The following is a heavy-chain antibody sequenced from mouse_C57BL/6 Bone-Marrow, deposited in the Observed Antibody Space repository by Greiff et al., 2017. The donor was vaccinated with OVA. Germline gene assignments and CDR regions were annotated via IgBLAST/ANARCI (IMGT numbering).Heavy chain of an antibody. V-gene: IGHV6-6*01. CDR2: IRNKANNHAP. CDR1: GFTFSDAW. J-gene: IGHJ4*01. Sequence: EVKLVESGGGLVQPGGSMKLSCAASGFTFSDAWMDWVRQSPETGLEWVAEIRNKANNHAPYYAESVKGRFTISRDDSKSSVYLQMNSLRAEDTGIYYCTRRIYGSYAMDYWGQGTSVTVSS. CDR3: TRRIYGSYAMDY. D-gene: IGHD1-1*01.